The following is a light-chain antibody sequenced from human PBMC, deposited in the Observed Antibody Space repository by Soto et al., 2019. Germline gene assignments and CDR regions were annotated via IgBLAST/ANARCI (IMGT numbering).Light chain of an antibody. V-gene: IGLV1-44*01. CDR3: AAWDDSLNGVV. J-gene: IGLJ2*01. Sequence: QSVLTQPPSASGTPGQRVTISCSGSSSNIGSNTVNWYQQLPGTAPKLLIYSINQRPSGVPDRFSGSKSGTSASLAISGLQSEDEADYYCAAWDDSLNGVVFGGGTQLTV. CDR2: SIN. CDR1: SSNIGSNT.